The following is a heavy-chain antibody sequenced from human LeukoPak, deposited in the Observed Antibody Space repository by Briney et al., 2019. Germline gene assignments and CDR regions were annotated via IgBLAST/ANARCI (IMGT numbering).Heavy chain of an antibody. CDR2: ISGSGGST. D-gene: IGHD4-17*01. Sequence: QPGGSLRLSCAASGFTLSSYAMSWVRQAPGKGLEWVSAISGSGGSTYYADSVKGRFTISRDNSKNTLYLQMNSLRAEDTAVYYCAKSRYEFYGDFYYFDYWGQGTLVTVSS. CDR3: AKSRYEFYGDFYYFDY. J-gene: IGHJ4*02. V-gene: IGHV3-23*01. CDR1: GFTLSSYA.